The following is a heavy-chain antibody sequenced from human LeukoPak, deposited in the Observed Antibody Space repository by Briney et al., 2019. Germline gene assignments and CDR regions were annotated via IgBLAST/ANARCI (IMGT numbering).Heavy chain of an antibody. Sequence: GESLKISCKGSGYSFTSYWIGWVRQMPGKGLEWMGIIYPGDSDTRYSPSFQGQVTISADKSISTAYLQWSSLKASDTAMYYCARGYVFWSGYPNYYYYMDVWGKGTTVTVSS. CDR1: GYSFTSYW. D-gene: IGHD3-3*01. CDR2: IYPGDSDT. CDR3: ARGYVFWSGYPNYYYYMDV. J-gene: IGHJ6*03. V-gene: IGHV5-51*01.